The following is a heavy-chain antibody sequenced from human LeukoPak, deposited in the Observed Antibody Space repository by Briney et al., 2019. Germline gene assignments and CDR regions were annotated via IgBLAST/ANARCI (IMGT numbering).Heavy chain of an antibody. CDR1: GGSISSYY. D-gene: IGHD3-22*01. J-gene: IGHJ4*02. CDR2: ISGSGGST. V-gene: IGHV3-23*01. CDR3: AKGSTMIVVVMFAFDY. Sequence: ETLSLTCTVSGGSISSYYWSWVRQTPGKGLEWVSAISGSGGSTYYADSVKGRFTISRDNSKNTLYLQMNSLRAEDTAVYYCAKGSTMIVVVMFAFDYWGQGTLVTVSS.